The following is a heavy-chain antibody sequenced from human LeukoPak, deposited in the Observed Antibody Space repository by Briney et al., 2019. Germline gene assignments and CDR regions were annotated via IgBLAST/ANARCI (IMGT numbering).Heavy chain of an antibody. J-gene: IGHJ4*02. CDR1: GGSISGTNW. V-gene: IGHV4-4*02. D-gene: IGHD1-26*01. CDR3: SRESGPFCPFGY. CDR2: ISLAGQT. Sequence: SVTLSLTCGVSGGSISGTNWWSWVRQPPGQGLEWIGEISLAGQTNYNPSLNGRVTMSLDKSSNQLSLHLTSVTAADTATYYCSRESGPFCPFGYWGQGTLVIVSS.